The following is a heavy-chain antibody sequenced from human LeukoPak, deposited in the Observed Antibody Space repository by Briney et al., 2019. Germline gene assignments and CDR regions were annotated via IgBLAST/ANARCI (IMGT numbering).Heavy chain of an antibody. D-gene: IGHD1-26*01. CDR2: ISSSGSNI. J-gene: IGHJ6*03. CDR3: ARVADGRLDYYYMDF. Sequence: PGGSLRLSCAASGFTFSSYSMSWVRQAPGKGLEWVSYISSSGSNIYYADSVKGRFTISRDNAKNSLYLQMNSLRAEDTAVYYCARVADGRLDYYYMDFWGKGTTVTVSS. CDR1: GFTFSSYS. V-gene: IGHV3-48*04.